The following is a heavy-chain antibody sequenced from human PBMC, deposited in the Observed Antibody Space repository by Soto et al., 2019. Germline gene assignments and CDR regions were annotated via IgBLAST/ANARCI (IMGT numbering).Heavy chain of an antibody. J-gene: IGHJ3*02. D-gene: IGHD7-27*01. CDR1: GYYFNGNW. V-gene: IGHV5-51*01. Sequence: GESLKISCKSSGYYFNGNWIVWVRQMPGKGLEWMGIIYPGDSDTRYSPSFQGQVTISADTSISTAYLQWSSLKASDTAMYYCAKVPKNTLNRGDAFDIWGQGTMVTVSS. CDR2: IYPGDSDT. CDR3: AKVPKNTLNRGDAFDI.